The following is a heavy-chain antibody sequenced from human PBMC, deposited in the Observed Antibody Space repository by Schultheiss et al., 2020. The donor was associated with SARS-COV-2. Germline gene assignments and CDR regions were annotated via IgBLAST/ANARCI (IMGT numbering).Heavy chain of an antibody. CDR3: ARQDAGGGAYYYYYYMDV. CDR1: GFTFSSYG. V-gene: IGHV3-64*04. CDR2: ISKYGGST. J-gene: IGHJ6*03. D-gene: IGHD3-10*01. Sequence: GGSLRLSCSASGFTFSSYGMNWVRQAPGKGLEYVSGISKYGGSTYSADSVKGRFTISRDNAKNSLYLQMNSLRAEDTAVYYCARQDAGGGAYYYYYYMDVWGKGTTVTVSS.